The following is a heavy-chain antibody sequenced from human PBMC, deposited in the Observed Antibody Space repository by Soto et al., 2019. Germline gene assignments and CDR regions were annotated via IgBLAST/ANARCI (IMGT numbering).Heavy chain of an antibody. Sequence: QVQLVQSGGEVKRPGASVKGSCKTSGYTFSNYGITWVRQAPGQPLEWLVWISLYSDGPNYAQKFQGRVSMTTDTSTTTAYMELRSLRSDDTAVYYCARVVPGAEAWFGPWGQGTLVTVSS. CDR3: ARVVPGAEAWFGP. CDR2: ISLYSDGP. D-gene: IGHD2-2*01. V-gene: IGHV1-18*01. CDR1: GYTFSNYG. J-gene: IGHJ5*02.